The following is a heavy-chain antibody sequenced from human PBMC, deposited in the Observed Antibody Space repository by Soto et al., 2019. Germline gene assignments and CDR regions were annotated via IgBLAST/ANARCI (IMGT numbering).Heavy chain of an antibody. CDR2: ISTYNGAT. J-gene: IGHJ2*01. Sequence: QVQLVQSGAEVKKPGASVKVSCKASGYTFTRFGISWVRQAPGQGLEWMGWISTYNGATNYALNAQGRVTMTTDTSTSTAYMELRSLRSDDTAVYYCARGANDYGDYGTLYHWYFDLWGRGTLVTVSS. CDR1: GYTFTRFG. D-gene: IGHD4-17*01. V-gene: IGHV1-18*01. CDR3: ARGANDYGDYGTLYHWYFDL.